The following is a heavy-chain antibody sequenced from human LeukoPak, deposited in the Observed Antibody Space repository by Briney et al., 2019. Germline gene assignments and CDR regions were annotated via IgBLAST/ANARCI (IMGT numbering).Heavy chain of an antibody. CDR1: GFAVGSYA. V-gene: IGHV3-23*01. Sequence: GGSLRLSCAVSGFAVGSYAMSWVRQAPGKGLEWVSGVSNTGLTTYYIDSVKGRFTISRDSSKNTLYLQLDSLRTEDTAVYYCAKVRKGVGAFDIWGQGIMVTVSS. CDR3: AKVRKGVGAFDI. D-gene: IGHD3-16*01. CDR2: VSNTGLTT. J-gene: IGHJ3*02.